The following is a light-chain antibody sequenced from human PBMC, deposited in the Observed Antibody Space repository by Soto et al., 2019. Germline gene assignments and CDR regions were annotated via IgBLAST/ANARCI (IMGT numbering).Light chain of an antibody. V-gene: IGLV2-14*01. Sequence: QSALTQPASVSGSSGQSITISCSGTNSDIGSYNYVSWYLQHPGKAPELMIYEVSNRPSGVSNRFSGSKSGNTASLTISGLQAEDEADYYCSSYTSSSTPFVFGTGTKVTVL. J-gene: IGLJ1*01. CDR3: SSYTSSSTPFV. CDR1: NSDIGSYNY. CDR2: EVS.